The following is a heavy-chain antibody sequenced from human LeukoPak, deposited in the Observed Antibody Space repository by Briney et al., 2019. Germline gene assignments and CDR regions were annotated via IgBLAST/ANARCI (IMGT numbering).Heavy chain of an antibody. CDR1: GFTFSSYW. J-gene: IGHJ4*02. CDR3: ARDRSRIAVADLDH. V-gene: IGHV3-7*01. CDR2: IEQDGSEK. Sequence: GGSLRLSCAASGFTFSSYWMSWVRQAPGKGLEWVANIEQDGSEKYYVDSVKGRFTISRDNSKNTLYLQMNSLRAEDTAVYYCARDRSRIAVADLDHWGRGTLVTVSS. D-gene: IGHD6-19*01.